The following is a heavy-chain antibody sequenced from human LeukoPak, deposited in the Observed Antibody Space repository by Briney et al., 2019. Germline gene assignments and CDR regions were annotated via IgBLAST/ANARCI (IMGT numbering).Heavy chain of an antibody. CDR1: GGTFSSYA. Sequence: SVKVSCKASGGTFSSYAISWVRQAPGQGLEWMGGIIPFFGTANYAQKFQGRVTITADKSTSTAYMELSSLRSEDTAVYYCARGPSIGSGYSTPFDYWGQGTLVTVSS. CDR2: IIPFFGTA. J-gene: IGHJ4*02. V-gene: IGHV1-69*06. CDR3: ARGPSIGSGYSTPFDY. D-gene: IGHD3-3*01.